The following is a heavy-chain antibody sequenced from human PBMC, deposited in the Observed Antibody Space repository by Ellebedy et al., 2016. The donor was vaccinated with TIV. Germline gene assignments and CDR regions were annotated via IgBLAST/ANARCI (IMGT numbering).Heavy chain of an antibody. CDR2: INQDGSEK. CDR1: GFSFSSYW. V-gene: IGHV3-7*01. J-gene: IGHJ3*02. CDR3: ATDGSYGDYLSPAHAFEI. D-gene: IGHD4-17*01. Sequence: GGSLRLSCAASGFSFSSYWMSWVRQAPGKGLEWVANINQDGSEKYYVDSVKGRFTISRDNAKNSLYLQMNSLRAEDTAVYYCATDGSYGDYLSPAHAFEIWGQGTVVAVSS.